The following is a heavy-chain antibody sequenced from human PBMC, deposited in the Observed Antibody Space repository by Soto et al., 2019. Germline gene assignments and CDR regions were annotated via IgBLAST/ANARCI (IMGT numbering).Heavy chain of an antibody. Sequence: RGSLKLGSAAQEVTCSSYAMCYVRQAPGKGLEWVSVIGGDGGSTYYADSVKGRFTVSRDNSKNTLYLQMDSLRADDTAVYYCAKYFIRRNRIYDPLAIWGQGSTVTGS. D-gene: IGHD3-10*01. CDR1: EVTCSSYA. V-gene: IGHV3-23*01. CDR2: IGGDGGST. J-gene: IGHJ3*02. CDR3: AKYFIRRNRIYDPLAI.